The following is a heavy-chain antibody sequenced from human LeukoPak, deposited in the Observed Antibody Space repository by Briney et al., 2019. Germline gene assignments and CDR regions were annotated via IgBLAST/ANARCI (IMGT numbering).Heavy chain of an antibody. CDR2: IYYSGST. CDR3: AREEWGYWFDP. J-gene: IGHJ5*02. CDR1: GGSISSYY. V-gene: IGHV4-59*01. Sequence: PSETLSLTCTVSGGSISSYYWSWIRRPPGKGLEWIGYIYYSGSTNYNPSLKSRVTISVDTSKNQFSLKLSSVTAADTAVYYCAREEWGYWFDPWGQGTLVTVSS. D-gene: IGHD3-3*01.